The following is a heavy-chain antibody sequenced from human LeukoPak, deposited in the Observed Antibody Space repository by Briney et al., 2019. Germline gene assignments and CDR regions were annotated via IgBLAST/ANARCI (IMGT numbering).Heavy chain of an antibody. V-gene: IGHV4-59*01. J-gene: IGHJ6*02. CDR3: ARTEAYYYGMDV. CDR1: GGSIRSYY. CDR2: IYSSGST. Sequence: PSETLSLTCTVSGGSIRSYYWSWIRQPPGKGLEWVGYIYSSGSTNYNPSLKSRVTISVDTSKNQFSLKLTSVTAADTAVYYCARTEAYYYGMDVWGQGTTVTVSS.